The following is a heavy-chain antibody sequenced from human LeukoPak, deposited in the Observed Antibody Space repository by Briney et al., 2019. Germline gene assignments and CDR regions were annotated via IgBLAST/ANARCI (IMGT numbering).Heavy chain of an antibody. J-gene: IGHJ3*02. CDR1: GFTFNDYY. CDR3: ARDKDYANAFDI. Sequence: KPGGSLRLSCAASGFTFNDYYMSWIRQAPGKGLEWVSYISSSSSYIYYADSVKGRFTISRDNAKNSLYLQMNSLRAEDTAVYYCARDKDYANAFDIWGQGTMVTVSS. D-gene: IGHD4-17*01. CDR2: ISSSSSYI. V-gene: IGHV3-11*06.